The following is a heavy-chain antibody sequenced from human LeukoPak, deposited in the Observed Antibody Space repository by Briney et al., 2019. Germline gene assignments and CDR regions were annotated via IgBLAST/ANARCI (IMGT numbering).Heavy chain of an antibody. CDR2: INTGNGNT. Sequence: ASVKVSCKASGYTFTTYIIHWVRQAPGQRLEWMGWINTGNGNTECSQNFQGRVTITRDTSASTAYYCARDRFYGSGTYNHFDSWGQGAQVTVSS. J-gene: IGHJ4*02. CDR1: GYTFTTYI. V-gene: IGHV1-3*04. D-gene: IGHD3-10*01. CDR3: DS.